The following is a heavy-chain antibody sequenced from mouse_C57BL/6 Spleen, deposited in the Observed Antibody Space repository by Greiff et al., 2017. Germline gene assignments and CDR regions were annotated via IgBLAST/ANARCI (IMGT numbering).Heavy chain of an antibody. D-gene: IGHD1-1*01. J-gene: IGHJ2*01. Sequence: VHVKQSGPELVKPGASVKISCKASGYSFTGYYMNWVKQSPEKSLEWIGEINPSTGGTTYNQKFKAKATLTVDKSSSTAYMQLKSLTSEDSAVYYCARSIITTVVAPFDYWGQGTTLTVSS. V-gene: IGHV1-42*01. CDR2: INPSTGGT. CDR1: GYSFTGYY. CDR3: ARSIITTVVAPFDY.